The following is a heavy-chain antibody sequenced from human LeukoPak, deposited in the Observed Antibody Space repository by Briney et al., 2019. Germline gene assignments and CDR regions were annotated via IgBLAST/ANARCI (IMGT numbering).Heavy chain of an antibody. V-gene: IGHV3-48*04. D-gene: IGHD3-10*01. Sequence: GGSLRLSCAASGFTFRTYSMNWVRQAPGKGLEWVSYISTSSSTIYYADSVKGRFTISRDNAKNTLYLQMNSLRVEDTAVYYCARDGEGGYPVDYWGQGTLVTVSS. J-gene: IGHJ4*02. CDR3: ARDGEGGYPVDY. CDR2: ISTSSSTI. CDR1: GFTFRTYS.